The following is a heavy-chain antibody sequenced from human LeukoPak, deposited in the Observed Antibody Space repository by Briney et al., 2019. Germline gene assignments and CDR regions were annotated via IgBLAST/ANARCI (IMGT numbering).Heavy chain of an antibody. CDR3: ALGVGGVSSDAFDI. V-gene: IGHV1-58*02. D-gene: IGHD3-16*02. J-gene: IGHJ3*02. CDR1: GFTFTSSA. Sequence: ASVTASCKASGFTFTSSAMQGVRQVRGQRLDWIGWIVVGSGNTNYAQKFQERVTITSEISTSTAYMDLNSRRAEETAVYYLALGVGGVSSDAFDIWGQGTLVTVSS. CDR2: IVVGSGNT.